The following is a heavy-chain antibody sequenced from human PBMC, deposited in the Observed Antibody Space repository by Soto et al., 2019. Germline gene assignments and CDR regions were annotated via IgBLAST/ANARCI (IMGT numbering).Heavy chain of an antibody. D-gene: IGHD3-9*01. CDR1: GYTFKNYG. CDR2: ISAYNGDT. Sequence: QDHLVQSGAEVKKAGASAKVSCKASGYTFKNYGINWVRQAPGRGLEWVAWISAYNGDTSYAQHFQGRVTVTTETVTNTAYMELRSLRPDDTAVYFCVLGGLETGYYRDMDYWGQGTLVSVSS. CDR3: VLGGLETGYYRDMDY. V-gene: IGHV1-18*04. J-gene: IGHJ4*02.